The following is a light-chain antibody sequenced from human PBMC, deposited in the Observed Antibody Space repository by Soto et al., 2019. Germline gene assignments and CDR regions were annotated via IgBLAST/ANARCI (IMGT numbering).Light chain of an antibody. Sequence: QPVLTQPPSVSGAPGQRVTMSCTGSSSNNGAGYDVHWYQQLPGTAPKLLIYGNSNRPSGVPDRSSGSKSGTSASLAITGLQAEDEADYYCQSYDSSLSGWVFGGGTQLTVL. CDR2: GNS. CDR3: QSYDSSLSGWV. V-gene: IGLV1-40*01. CDR1: SSNNGAGYD. J-gene: IGLJ7*01.